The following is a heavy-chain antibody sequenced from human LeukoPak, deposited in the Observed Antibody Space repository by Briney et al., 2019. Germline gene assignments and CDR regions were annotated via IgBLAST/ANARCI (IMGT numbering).Heavy chain of an antibody. Sequence: PGGSLRLSSAASGFTFSSYGIHWVRQAPGKGLEWVAFISYDGSNKYYADSVKGRFTISRDNSNSTLYLQMNSLRAEDTALYYCVKESRLYSSNWYFDFWGQGTLVTVSS. CDR3: VKESRLYSSNWYFDF. CDR1: GFTFSSYG. CDR2: ISYDGSNK. V-gene: IGHV3-30*18. J-gene: IGHJ4*02. D-gene: IGHD6-13*01.